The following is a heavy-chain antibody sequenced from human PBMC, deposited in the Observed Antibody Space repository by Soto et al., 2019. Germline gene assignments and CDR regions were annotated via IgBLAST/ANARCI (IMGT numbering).Heavy chain of an antibody. D-gene: IGHD3-10*01. CDR3: TREEWFGGIYYYYYYMDV. J-gene: IGHJ6*03. CDR1: GFTFGDYA. CDR2: IRSKAYGGTT. V-gene: IGHV3-49*03. Sequence: GGSLRLSCTASGFTFGDYAMSWFRQAPGKGLEWVGFIRSKAYGGTTEYAASVKGRFTISRDDSKSIAYLQMNSLKTEDTAVYYCTREEWFGGIYYYYYYMDVWGKGTTVTVSS.